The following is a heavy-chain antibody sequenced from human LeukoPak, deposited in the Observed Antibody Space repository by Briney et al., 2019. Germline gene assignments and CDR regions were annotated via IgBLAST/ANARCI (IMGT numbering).Heavy chain of an antibody. CDR2: IYYTGST. D-gene: IGHD2/OR15-2a*01. J-gene: IGHJ3*02. CDR3: AREWTTWGAFDI. CDR1: GGSISGYY. Sequence: SETLSLTCAVYGGSISGYYWSWIRQPPGKGLEWIGSIYYTGSTFYNPSLKSRVTISVDTSKNQFSMKLSSVTAADAAVYFCAREWTTWGAFDIWGQGTMVTVSS. V-gene: IGHV4-34*11.